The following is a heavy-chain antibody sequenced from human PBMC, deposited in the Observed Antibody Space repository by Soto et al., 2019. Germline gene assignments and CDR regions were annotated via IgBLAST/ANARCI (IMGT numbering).Heavy chain of an antibody. J-gene: IGHJ6*02. Sequence: ASVKVSCKTSGYTFSSYSINWVRQAPGQGLEWMAWISTNSGNTHYAERVQGRVTVTRDTSISTAYMDLSRLRSDDTAVYYCARDVTRTQSCTNGAGYYHSYDRDVGGQ. CDR2: ISTNSGNT. CDR3: ARDVTRTQSCTNGAGYYHSYDRDV. D-gene: IGHD2-8*01. V-gene: IGHV1-18*01. CDR1: GYTFSSYS.